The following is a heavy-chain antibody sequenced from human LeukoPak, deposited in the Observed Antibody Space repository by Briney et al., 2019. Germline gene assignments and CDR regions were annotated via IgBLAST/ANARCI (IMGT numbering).Heavy chain of an antibody. CDR2: ISGSGGST. J-gene: IGHJ4*02. Sequence: GGSLRLSCAASGFTFSSYAMSWVRQAPGKGLEWVSAISGSGGSTYYADSVKGRFTISRENSKNTLYLQMNSLRAEVTAVYYCAKVGCSSTSCYSGYFDHWGPGTPVPVSS. CDR1: GFTFSSYA. V-gene: IGHV3-23*01. D-gene: IGHD2-2*01. CDR3: AKVGCSSTSCYSGYFDH.